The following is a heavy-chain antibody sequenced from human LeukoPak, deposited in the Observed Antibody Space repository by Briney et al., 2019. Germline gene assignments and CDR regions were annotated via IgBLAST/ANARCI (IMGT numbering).Heavy chain of an antibody. Sequence: PGGSLRLSCAASGFTFRNYGMSWVRQAPGKGLEWVSSISSSSSYIYYADSVKGRFTISRDNAKNSLYLQMNSLRAEDTAMYYCAREGRGYGDPIDYWGQGTLVTVSS. CDR2: ISSSSSYI. D-gene: IGHD4-17*01. CDR3: AREGRGYGDPIDY. CDR1: GFTFRNYG. J-gene: IGHJ4*02. V-gene: IGHV3-21*01.